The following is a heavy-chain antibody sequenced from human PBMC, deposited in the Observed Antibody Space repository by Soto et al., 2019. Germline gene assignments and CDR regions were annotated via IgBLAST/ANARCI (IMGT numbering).Heavy chain of an antibody. D-gene: IGHD5-18*01. CDR2: IIPIFGTA. Sequence: QVQLVQSGAEVKKPGSSVKVSCKASGGTFSSYAISWVRQAPGQGLEWMGGIIPIFGTANYAQKFQGRVTMTPDESTSTAYMELSSLRSEDTAVYYCARDMARYSYGYSYYYGMDVWGQGPTVTVSS. V-gene: IGHV1-69*05. J-gene: IGHJ6*02. CDR1: GGTFSSYA. CDR3: ARDMARYSYGYSYYYGMDV.